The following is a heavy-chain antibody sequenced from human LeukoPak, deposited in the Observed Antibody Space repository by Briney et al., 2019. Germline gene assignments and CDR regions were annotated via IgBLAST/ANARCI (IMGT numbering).Heavy chain of an antibody. J-gene: IGHJ6*03. D-gene: IGHD3-10*01. CDR1: GGSFSGCY. Sequence: SETLSLTCAVYGGSFSGCYWSWIRQPPGKGLEWIGEINHSGSTNYNPSLKSRVTISVDTSKNQFSLKLSSVTAADTAVYYCAREVRGVIITASDYSYYMDVWGKGTTVTVSS. CDR2: INHSGST. CDR3: AREVRGVIITASDYSYYMDV. V-gene: IGHV4-34*01.